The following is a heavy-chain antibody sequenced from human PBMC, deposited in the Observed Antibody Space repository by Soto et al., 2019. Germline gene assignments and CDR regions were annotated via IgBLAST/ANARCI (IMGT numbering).Heavy chain of an antibody. CDR3: ARGGAMGVDY. Sequence: GGSLRLSCTASGFTFNNNWMHWVRQAPGKGLVWVARIDSYSTTTNYADSVKGRFTISRDNAKNTVFLHLNSLTDEDTAVYYCARGGAMGVDYWGQGTLVAVSS. CDR1: GFTFNNNW. V-gene: IGHV3-74*01. J-gene: IGHJ4*02. D-gene: IGHD1-26*01. CDR2: IDSYSTTT.